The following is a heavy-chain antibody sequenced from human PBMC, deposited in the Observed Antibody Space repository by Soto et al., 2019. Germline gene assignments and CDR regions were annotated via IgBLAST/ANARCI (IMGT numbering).Heavy chain of an antibody. J-gene: IGHJ2*01. CDR3: AKDITFFFSRKRRHTSYRPGLGIPAERPFDL. V-gene: IGHV3-9*01. D-gene: IGHD3-3*01. CDR2: ISWNSGSI. Sequence: KGLEWVSGISWNSGSIGYADSVKGRFTISRDNAKNSLYLQMNSLRAEDTALYYCAKDITFFFSRKRRHTSYRPGLGIPAERPFDL.